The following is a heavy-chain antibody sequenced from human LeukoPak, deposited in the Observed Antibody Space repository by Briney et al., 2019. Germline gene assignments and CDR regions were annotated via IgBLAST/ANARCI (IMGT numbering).Heavy chain of an antibody. CDR3: ARVLEYCSGGSCYSLSYDSSGFDY. Sequence: ASVKVSCKASGYTFTGYYMHWVRQAPGQGLEWMGWINPNTGGTNSAQKFQGRVNMTRDTSISTAYMELSRLRSDDTAVYYCARVLEYCSGGSCYSLSYDSSGFDYWGQGTPVTVSS. V-gene: IGHV1-2*02. D-gene: IGHD2-15*01. CDR1: GYTFTGYY. J-gene: IGHJ4*02. CDR2: INPNTGGT.